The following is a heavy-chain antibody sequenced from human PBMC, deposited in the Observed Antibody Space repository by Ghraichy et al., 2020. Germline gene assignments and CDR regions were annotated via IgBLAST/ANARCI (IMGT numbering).Heavy chain of an antibody. V-gene: IGHV4-59*01. Sequence: SETLSLTCTVSGGSNSSYYWSWIRQPPGKGLEWIGCIYYSGSTNYNPSLKSRVTISVDTSKNQFSLKLSSVTAADTAMYYCASLPGEGSFFDYWGQGTLVTVSS. CDR1: GGSNSSYY. D-gene: IGHD3-16*01. CDR3: ASLPGEGSFFDY. J-gene: IGHJ4*02. CDR2: IYYSGST.